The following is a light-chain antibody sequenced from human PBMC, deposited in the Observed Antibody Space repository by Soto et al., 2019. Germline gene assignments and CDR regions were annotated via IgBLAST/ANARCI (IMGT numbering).Light chain of an antibody. CDR1: PSISSH. Sequence: EIVLTQSPATLSLSPGERATLSSRASPSISSHFAWYHQKHGQAPSLLLYDASNRATGIPARFSGSGSGTDFTLTSSSLEPEDFSVYYCQQRSYVPRTFGGGPKVEIK. CDR2: DAS. J-gene: IGKJ4*01. CDR3: QQRSYVPRT. V-gene: IGKV3-11*01.